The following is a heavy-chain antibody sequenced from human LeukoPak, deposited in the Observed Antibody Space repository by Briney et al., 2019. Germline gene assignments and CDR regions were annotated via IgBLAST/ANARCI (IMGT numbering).Heavy chain of an antibody. CDR2: MYTSGTT. Sequence: PSQTLSLTCTVSGDSIISGSYYWRWIRQPAGTGLEWIGRMYTSGTTNYNPSLESRVTISIDTSKNQFSLKLSSVTAADTAVYYCARDWWSGYLDYWGQGTLVTVSS. J-gene: IGHJ4*02. D-gene: IGHD3-3*01. CDR1: GDSIISGSYY. V-gene: IGHV4-61*02. CDR3: ARDWWSGYLDY.